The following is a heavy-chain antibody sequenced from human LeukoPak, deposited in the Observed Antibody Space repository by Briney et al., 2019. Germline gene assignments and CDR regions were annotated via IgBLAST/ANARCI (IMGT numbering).Heavy chain of an antibody. CDR2: VNESGGT. D-gene: IGHD1-26*01. CDR3: ARGQGATVPQVGKNWFDP. Sequence: PSETLSLTCAVYIDSFSNYHWNWIRQTPAKGMEWIGEVNESGGTNISPSLRSRVILSVDTSKNQFSLKLISVIVADTAIYYCARGQGATVPQVGKNWFDPWGQGTRVTVSS. J-gene: IGHJ5*02. V-gene: IGHV4-34*01. CDR1: IDSFSNYH.